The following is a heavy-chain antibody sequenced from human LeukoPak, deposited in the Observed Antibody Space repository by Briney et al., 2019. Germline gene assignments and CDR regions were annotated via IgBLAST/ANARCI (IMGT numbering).Heavy chain of an antibody. V-gene: IGHV3-21*01. D-gene: IGHD5-18*01. CDR1: GFTFSSYS. CDR2: ISSSSSYI. Sequence: PGGSLRLSCAASGFTFSSYSMNWVRQAPGKGLEWVSSISSSSSYIYYADSVKGRFTISRDNAKNSLYLQMNSLRAEDTAVYYCARDGGGYSYGQVYWGQGTLVTVSS. J-gene: IGHJ4*02. CDR3: ARDGGGYSYGQVY.